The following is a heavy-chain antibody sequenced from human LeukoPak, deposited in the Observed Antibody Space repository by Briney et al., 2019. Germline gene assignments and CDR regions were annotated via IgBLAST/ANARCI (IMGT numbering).Heavy chain of an antibody. J-gene: IGHJ4*02. D-gene: IGHD1-26*01. Sequence: GGSLRLSCAASGFTFSTYWMSWVRQAPGKGLELVATINQDGSEKYYVDSVKGRFTISRDNAKHSLYLQIDSLRAEDTAMFYCARDKQVGATLLDCWGQGTLVTVSP. CDR3: ARDKQVGATLLDC. CDR1: GFTFSTYW. V-gene: IGHV3-7*01. CDR2: INQDGSEK.